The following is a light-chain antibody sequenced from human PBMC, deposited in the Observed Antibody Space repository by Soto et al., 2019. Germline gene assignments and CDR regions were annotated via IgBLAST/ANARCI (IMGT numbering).Light chain of an antibody. CDR3: QQYYSYPRT. Sequence: DIQMTQSPSTLSASIGDRVTITCRASQNINNWIAWYQQKPGKAPDLLIYAASTLQTGVPSRFSGSGSGTDFTLTISCLQSEDFATYYCQQYYSYPRTFGQGTKVEIK. J-gene: IGKJ1*01. CDR2: AAS. CDR1: QNINNW. V-gene: IGKV1-5*01.